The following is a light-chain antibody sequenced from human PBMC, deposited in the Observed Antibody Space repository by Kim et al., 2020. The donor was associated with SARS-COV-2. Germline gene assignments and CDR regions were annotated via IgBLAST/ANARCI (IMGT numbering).Light chain of an antibody. CDR3: NSRDSSGNHR. CDR1: SLRSYY. CDR2: GKN. Sequence: SSELTQDPAVSVALGQTVRITCQGDSLRSYYASWYQLKPGQAPILVIYGKNNRPSGIPDRFSGSSSGNTASLTITGAQAEDEADYYCNSRDSSGNHRFGGGTKLTVL. V-gene: IGLV3-19*01. J-gene: IGLJ2*01.